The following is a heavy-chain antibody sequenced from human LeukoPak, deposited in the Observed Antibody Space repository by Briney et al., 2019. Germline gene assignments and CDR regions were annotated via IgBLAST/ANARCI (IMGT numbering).Heavy chain of an antibody. J-gene: IGHJ4*02. Sequence: ASVKASCKVSGYTLTELSMHWVRQAPGKGLEWMGGFDPEDGETIYAQKFQGRVTMTEDTSTDTAYMELSSLRSEDTAVYYCATRYYGSGSYSDYWGQGTLVTVSS. D-gene: IGHD3-10*01. CDR1: GYTLTELS. CDR2: FDPEDGET. CDR3: ATRYYGSGSYSDY. V-gene: IGHV1-24*01.